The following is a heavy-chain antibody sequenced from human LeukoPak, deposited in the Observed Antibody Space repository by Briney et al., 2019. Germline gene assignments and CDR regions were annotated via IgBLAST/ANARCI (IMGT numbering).Heavy chain of an antibody. CDR3: ARVLPAPNDY. V-gene: IGHV4-34*01. J-gene: IGHJ4*02. Sequence: SETLSLTCAVYGGSFSGYYWSWIRQPPGKGLEWIGEINHSGSTNYNPSLKSRVTISVDTSKNQFSLKPSSVTAADTAVYYCARVLPAPNDYWGQGTLVTVSS. CDR2: INHSGST. CDR1: GGSFSGYY.